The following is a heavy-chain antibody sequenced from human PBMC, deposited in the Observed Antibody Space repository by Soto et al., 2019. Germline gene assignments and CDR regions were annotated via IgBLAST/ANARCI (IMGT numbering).Heavy chain of an antibody. CDR1: GFTFSSYW. Sequence: GGSLRLSCAASGFTFSSYWMHWVRQAPGKGLVWVSRINSDGSSTSYADSVKGRFTISRDNAKNTLYLQMNSLRAEDTTVYYCARDRAEDSGYEVHYWGQGTLVTVSS. V-gene: IGHV3-74*01. CDR3: ARDRAEDSGYEVHY. CDR2: INSDGSST. J-gene: IGHJ4*02. D-gene: IGHD5-12*01.